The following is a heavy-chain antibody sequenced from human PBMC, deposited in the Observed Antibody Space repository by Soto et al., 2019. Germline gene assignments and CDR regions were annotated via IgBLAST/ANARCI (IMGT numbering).Heavy chain of an antibody. CDR1: GFTFSSYG. CDR2: IWYDGSNK. D-gene: IGHD4-4*01. CDR3: TPLGLQVFDL. J-gene: IGHJ4*02. V-gene: IGHV3-30*02. Sequence: GGSLSLSCAASGFTFSSYGMHWVRQAPGKGLEWVALIWYDGSNKYYADSVKGRFTISRDNSKNTLYLQMNSLRAEDTAVYYCTPLGLQVFDLWGPGTLVTVSS.